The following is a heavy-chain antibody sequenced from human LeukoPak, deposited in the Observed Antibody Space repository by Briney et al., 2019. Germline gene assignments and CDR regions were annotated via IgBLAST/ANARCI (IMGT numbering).Heavy chain of an antibody. V-gene: IGHV1-2*02. CDR1: GYTFTGYY. J-gene: IGHJ5*02. CDR2: INPNSGDT. D-gene: IGHD6-19*01. CDR3: ARDAVAVGVRGSWFDP. Sequence: ASVKVPCKASGYTFTGYYIHWVRQAPGQGLEWMGWINPNSGDTNYAQKFQGRVTMTRDTSISTAYMELSRLRSDDTALYYCARDAVAVGVRGSWFDPWGQGTLVTVSS.